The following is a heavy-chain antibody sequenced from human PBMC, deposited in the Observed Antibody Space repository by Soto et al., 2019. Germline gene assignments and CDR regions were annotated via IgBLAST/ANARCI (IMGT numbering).Heavy chain of an antibody. CDR3: VKDGRPDSSSSLGFGNFDY. CDR1: GFTFSSYA. V-gene: IGHV3-64D*08. CDR2: ISSNGGST. Sequence: GGSLRLSCSASGFTFSSYAMHWVRQAPGKGLEYVSAISSNGGSTYYADSVKGRFTISRDNSKNTLYLQMSSLRAEDTAVYYCVKDGRPDSSSSLGFGNFDYWGQGTLVTVSS. J-gene: IGHJ4*02. D-gene: IGHD6-6*01.